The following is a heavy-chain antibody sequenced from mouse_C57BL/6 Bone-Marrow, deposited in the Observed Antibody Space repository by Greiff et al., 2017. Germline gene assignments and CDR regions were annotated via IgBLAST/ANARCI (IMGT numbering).Heavy chain of an antibody. D-gene: IGHD4-1*01. J-gene: IGHJ1*03. CDR2: ISNLAYSI. V-gene: IGHV5-15*01. CDR3: ARLGRNWYFDV. Sequence: DVKLVESGGGLVQPGGSLKLSCAASGFTFSDYGMAWVRQAPRKGPEWVAFISNLAYSIYYADTVTGRFTISRGNAKNTLYLEMSSLRSEDTAMYYCARLGRNWYFDVWGTGTTVTVSS. CDR1: GFTFSDYG.